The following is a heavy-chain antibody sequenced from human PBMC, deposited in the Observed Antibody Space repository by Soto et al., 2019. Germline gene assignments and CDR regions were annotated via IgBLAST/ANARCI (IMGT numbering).Heavy chain of an antibody. CDR3: ARAWGYSYGVDY. CDR2: IYYSGST. V-gene: IGHV4-59*01. D-gene: IGHD5-18*01. CDR1: GGSISSYD. J-gene: IGHJ4*02. Sequence: PSETLCLTCTVSGGSISSYDWSWIRQPPGKGLEWIGYIYYSGSTNYNPSLKSRVTISVDTSKNQFSLKLSSVTAADTAVYYCARAWGYSYGVDYWGQGTLVTVSS.